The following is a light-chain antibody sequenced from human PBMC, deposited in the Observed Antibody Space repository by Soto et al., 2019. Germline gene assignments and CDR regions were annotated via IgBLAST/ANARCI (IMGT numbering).Light chain of an antibody. CDR2: DVS. CDR1: QSLSGW. V-gene: IGKV1-5*01. Sequence: DIQMTQSPSTLSASVGDRVTITCRASQSLSGWLAWYQQKPGKAPQVLIYDVSNLQSGVPSRFSGSGAGTEFTLTISSLQPDYFATYYCQQYNTYPHTFGGGPKVEIK. J-gene: IGKJ4*01. CDR3: QQYNTYPHT.